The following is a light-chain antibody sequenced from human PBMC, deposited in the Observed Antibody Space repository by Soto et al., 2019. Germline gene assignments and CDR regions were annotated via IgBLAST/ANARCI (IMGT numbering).Light chain of an antibody. CDR2: AAS. V-gene: IGKV1-12*01. CDR3: LQLDHFPLT. CDR1: RDIRSW. Sequence: IQMTQSPSSVSASIGDRVTLTCRASRDIRSWLDWYQQKPGKAPKLLIHAASKLQSGVPSRFSGSGSGTDFTRTVSNLQPDDFGTYYCLQLDHFPLTFGPGTRVHI. J-gene: IGKJ3*01.